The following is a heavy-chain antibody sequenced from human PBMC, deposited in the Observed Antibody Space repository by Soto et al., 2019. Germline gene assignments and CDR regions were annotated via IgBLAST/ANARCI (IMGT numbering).Heavy chain of an antibody. J-gene: IGHJ4*02. D-gene: IGHD2-2*01. CDR2: ISYDGSNK. CDR1: GFTFSSSA. CDR3: ARGPSSLTRFDY. Sequence: QVQLVESGGGVVQPGRSLRLSCAASGFTFSSSAMHWVRQAPGKGLEWVAAISYDGSNKYYVDSVKGRFTISRDNSKNTLYLQMNSRRAEDTAVYYCARGPSSLTRFDYWGQGTLVTVSS. V-gene: IGHV3-30-3*01.